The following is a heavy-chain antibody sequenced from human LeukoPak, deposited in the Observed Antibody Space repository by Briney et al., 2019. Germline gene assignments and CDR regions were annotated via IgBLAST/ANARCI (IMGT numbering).Heavy chain of an antibody. V-gene: IGHV4-61*02. CDR2: IYTSGST. J-gene: IGHJ5*02. Sequence: SQTLSLTCTVSGGSISSGSYYWSWIRQPAGKGLEWIGRIYTSGSTNYNPSLKSRVTISVGTSKNQFSLKLSSVTAADTAVYYCARDYPCYDFWSGYYPNWFDPWGQGTPVTVSS. CDR3: ARDYPCYDFWSGYYPNWFDP. CDR1: GGSISSGSYY. D-gene: IGHD3-3*01.